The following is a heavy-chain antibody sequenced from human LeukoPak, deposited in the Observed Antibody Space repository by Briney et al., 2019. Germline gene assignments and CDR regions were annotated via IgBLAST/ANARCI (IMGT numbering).Heavy chain of an antibody. J-gene: IGHJ3*02. D-gene: IGHD2-2*01. CDR1: GGSISSYY. CDR3: ARRNKVVPAATYAFDI. V-gene: IGHV4-59*01. CDR2: IYYSGST. Sequence: SETLSLTCTVSGGSISSYYWSWIRQPPGKGLEWIGYIYYSGSTNYNPSLKSRVTISVDTSKNQFSLKLSSVTAADTAVYYCARRNKVVPAATYAFDIWGQGTMVTVSS.